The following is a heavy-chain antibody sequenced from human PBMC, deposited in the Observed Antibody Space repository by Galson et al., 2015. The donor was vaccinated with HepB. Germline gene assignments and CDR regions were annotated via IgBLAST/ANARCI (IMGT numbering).Heavy chain of an antibody. CDR2: IYYSGNT. D-gene: IGHD4-17*01. Sequence: GWIRQPPGKGLEWIGSIYYSGNTYYDPSLKSRVTVSVDTSKNHFSLNLTSVTAADTAVYYCAKLSVTAAPGFAFDIWGQGTKVTVSS. V-gene: IGHV4-39*01. J-gene: IGHJ3*02. CDR3: AKLSVTAAPGFAFDI.